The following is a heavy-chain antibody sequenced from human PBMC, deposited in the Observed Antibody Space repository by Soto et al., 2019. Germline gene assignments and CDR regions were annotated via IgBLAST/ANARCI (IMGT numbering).Heavy chain of an antibody. V-gene: IGHV4-59*01. CDR3: ARDRRYCTNGVCYNNAFDI. D-gene: IGHD2-8*01. CDR1: GGSISSYY. CDR2: IYYSGST. Sequence: SETLSLTCAVSGGSISSYYWSWIRQPPGKGLEWIGYIYYSGSTNYNPSLKSRVTISVDTSKNQFSLKLSSVTAADTAVYYCARDRRYCTNGVCYNNAFDIWGQGTMVTVSS. J-gene: IGHJ3*02.